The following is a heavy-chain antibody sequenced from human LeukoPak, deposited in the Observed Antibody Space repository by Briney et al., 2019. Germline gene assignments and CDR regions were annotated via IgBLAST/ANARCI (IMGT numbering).Heavy chain of an antibody. Sequence: SETLSLTCTVSGGSISSSSYYWGWIRQPPGKGLEWIGSIYYSGSTYYNPSLKSRVTISVDTSKNQFSPKLSSVTAADTAVYYCARRAMVRGVILFDYWGQGTLVTVSS. CDR1: GGSISSSSYY. J-gene: IGHJ4*02. CDR3: ARRAMVRGVILFDY. D-gene: IGHD3-10*01. V-gene: IGHV4-39*01. CDR2: IYYSGST.